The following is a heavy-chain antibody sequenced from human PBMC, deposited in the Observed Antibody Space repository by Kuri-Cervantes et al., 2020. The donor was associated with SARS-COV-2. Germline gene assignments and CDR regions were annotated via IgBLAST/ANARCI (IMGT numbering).Heavy chain of an antibody. V-gene: IGHV3-11*01. CDR2: IGPSGTTK. J-gene: IGHJ4*02. CDR3: ARAHPSRRGFDY. Sequence: GETLTLSCTASGFVFSGYYMTWIRQAPGKGLEWVSNIGPSGTTKYYADSVKGRFTISRDNAKNSLSLQMSSLRAEETAVYYCARAHPSRRGFDYWGQGTLVTVSS. D-gene: IGHD5-24*01. CDR1: GFVFSGYY.